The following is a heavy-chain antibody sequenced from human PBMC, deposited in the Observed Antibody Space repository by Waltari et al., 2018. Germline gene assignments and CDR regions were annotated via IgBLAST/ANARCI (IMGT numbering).Heavy chain of an antibody. J-gene: IGHJ3*02. CDR3: ARQGSYSSGWYHSDAFDI. Sequence: QVQLVQSGAEVKKPGASVKVSCKASGYTFTGYYMHWVRQAPGQGLEWMGWMNPKRGVTNYAQKVQGRGTRTRDTSISTADMELSRLRADDTAVYYCARQGSYSSGWYHSDAFDIWGQGTMVTVSS. V-gene: IGHV1-2*02. CDR1: GYTFTGYY. CDR2: MNPKRGVT. D-gene: IGHD6-19*01.